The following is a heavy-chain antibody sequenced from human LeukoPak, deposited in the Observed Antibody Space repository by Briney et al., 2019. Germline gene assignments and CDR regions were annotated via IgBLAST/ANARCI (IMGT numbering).Heavy chain of an antibody. D-gene: IGHD3-22*01. V-gene: IGHV4-39*07. CDR2: IYYSGST. CDR1: GDSISSSSYF. J-gene: IGHJ4*02. Sequence: PSETLSLTCTVAGDSISSSSYFWGWIRQPPGRGLEWIGSIYYSGSTYINPSLKSRVTISVDTSKNQFSLKLSSVTAADTAVYYCARAQKKYYYDSSGYHSRDYFDYWGQGTLVTVSS. CDR3: ARAQKKYYYDSSGYHSRDYFDY.